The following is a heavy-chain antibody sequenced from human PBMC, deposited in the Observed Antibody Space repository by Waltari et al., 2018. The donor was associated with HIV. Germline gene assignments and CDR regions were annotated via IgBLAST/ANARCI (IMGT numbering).Heavy chain of an antibody. V-gene: IGHV1-2*02. D-gene: IGHD2-21*01. Sequence: QVQLVQSGAEVKKPGASVKVSCKASGYTFTGYYIHWVRQAPGQGLEWMGWINPNSGDTNYAQKFQGRVTMTRDTSISTAYMELSRLRSDDTAVYYCARALAVGPTQGFQHWGQGTLVTVSS. CDR2: INPNSGDT. CDR1: GYTFTGYY. CDR3: ARALAVGPTQGFQH. J-gene: IGHJ1*01.